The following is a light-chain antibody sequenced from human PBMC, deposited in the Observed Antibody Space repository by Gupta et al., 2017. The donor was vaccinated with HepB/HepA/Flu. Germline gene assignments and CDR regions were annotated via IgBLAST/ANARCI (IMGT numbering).Light chain of an antibody. Sequence: DIQMTQSPSSLSASVGDRVTITCRASEGIRKDIGWYQQKRGKAAKQMQSGVPSRFSGSGSGTEFTLTISSLQPEDFATYYCRHQNSSPCTFGQGTKLEI. J-gene: IGKJ2*02. V-gene: IGKV1-17*01. CDR3: RHQNSSPCT. CDR1: EGIRKD.